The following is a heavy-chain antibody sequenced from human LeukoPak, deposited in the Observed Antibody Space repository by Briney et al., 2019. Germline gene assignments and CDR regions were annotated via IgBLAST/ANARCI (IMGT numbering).Heavy chain of an antibody. V-gene: IGHV3-23*01. Sequence: GGSLRLSCAASGFTFSSYAMSWVRQAPGKGLEWVAAISGSGGSTYYADSVKGRFTISRDNSKNTLYLQMNSLRAEDTAVYYCAKVFLWFGEPDYFDYWGQGTLVTVSS. J-gene: IGHJ4*02. CDR3: AKVFLWFGEPDYFDY. CDR1: GFTFSSYA. CDR2: ISGSGGST. D-gene: IGHD3-10*01.